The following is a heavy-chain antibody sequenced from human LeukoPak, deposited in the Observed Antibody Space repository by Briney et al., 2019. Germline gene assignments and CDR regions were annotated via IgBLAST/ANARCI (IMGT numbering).Heavy chain of an antibody. CDR2: IYTSGST. J-gene: IGHJ4*02. V-gene: IGHV4-61*02. CDR3: ARSRDGYNSYYFDY. D-gene: IGHD5-24*01. CDR1: GGSISSGGYY. Sequence: TPSQTLSLTCTVSGGSISSGGYYWSWIRQPAGKGLEWIGRIYTSGSTNYNPSLKSRVTMSVDTSKNQFSLKLSSVTAADTAVYYCARSRDGYNSYYFDYWGQGTLVTVSS.